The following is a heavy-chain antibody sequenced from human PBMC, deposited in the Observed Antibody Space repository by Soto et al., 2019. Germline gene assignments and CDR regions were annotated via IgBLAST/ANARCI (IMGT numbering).Heavy chain of an antibody. CDR2: IIPIFGTA. J-gene: IGHJ4*02. Sequence: QVQLVQSGAEVKKPGSSVKVSCKASGGTFSSYAISWVRQAPGQGLEWMGGIIPIFGTANYAQKFQGRVTITADESTSTAYMELSSLRSEDTAVYYCARVGAETTLEGYYFDYWGQGTLVTVSS. V-gene: IGHV1-69*01. D-gene: IGHD4-17*01. CDR3: ARVGAETTLEGYYFDY. CDR1: GGTFSSYA.